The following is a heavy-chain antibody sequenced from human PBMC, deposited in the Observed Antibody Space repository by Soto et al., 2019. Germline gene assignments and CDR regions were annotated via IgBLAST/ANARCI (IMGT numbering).Heavy chain of an antibody. CDR2: IYYSGT. V-gene: IGHV4-59*13. Sequence: SEALCLTCTGSGGSISNYYWSWIRQPPGKGLEWIGYIYYSGTKYNPSLKSRATISLDTSKNQFSLKLSSVTAAYTAIYYCARESRSSHYVTSGYSHYWYHSFPARGTLVTGSS. J-gene: IGHJ2*01. D-gene: IGHD3-22*01. CDR1: GGSISNYY. CDR3: ARESRSSHYVTSGYSHYWYHSF.